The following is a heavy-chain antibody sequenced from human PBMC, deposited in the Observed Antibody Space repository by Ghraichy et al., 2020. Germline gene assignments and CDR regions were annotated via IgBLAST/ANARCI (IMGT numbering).Heavy chain of an antibody. CDR3: ARADYGGATGGGNYYYGMDV. V-gene: IGHV4-34*01. Sequence: SETLSLTCAVYGGSFSGYYWSWIRQPPGKGLEWIGEINHSGSTNYNPSLKSRVTISVDTSKNQFSLKLSSVTAADTAVYYCARADYGGATGGGNYYYGMDVWGQGTTVTVSS. D-gene: IGHD1-26*01. CDR2: INHSGST. J-gene: IGHJ6*02. CDR1: GGSFSGYY.